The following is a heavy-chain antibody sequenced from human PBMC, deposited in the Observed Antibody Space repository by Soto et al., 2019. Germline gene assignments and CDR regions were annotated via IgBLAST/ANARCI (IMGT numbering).Heavy chain of an antibody. CDR1: GFSLSTSGVG. CDR3: ALLTYYYDSSGYYSSAEYFQH. D-gene: IGHD3-22*01. CDR2: IYWDDDK. V-gene: IGHV2-5*02. J-gene: IGHJ1*01. Sequence: QITLKESGPTLVKPTQTLTLTCTFSGFSLSTSGVGVGWIRQPPGKALEWLALIYWDDDKRYSPSLKSRLTIPKATSKNQVVLTMTNMDPVDTATYYCALLTYYYDSSGYYSSAEYFQHWGQGTLVTVSS.